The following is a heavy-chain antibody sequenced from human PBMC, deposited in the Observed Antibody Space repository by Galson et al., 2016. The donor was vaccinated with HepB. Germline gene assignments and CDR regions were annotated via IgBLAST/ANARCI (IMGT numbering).Heavy chain of an antibody. V-gene: IGHV3-33*01. D-gene: IGHD1-26*01. CDR3: ARDLLLIVRATEYYFDY. J-gene: IGHJ4*02. CDR1: GFTFSNYG. Sequence: SLRLSCAASGFTFSNYGMHWVRQAPGKGLEWVAVIWFDGRNKYYADSVKGRFTISRDNSKNTLYLQMNSLRGEDTAVYYCARDLLLIVRATEYYFDYWGQGTLVTVSS. CDR2: IWFDGRNK.